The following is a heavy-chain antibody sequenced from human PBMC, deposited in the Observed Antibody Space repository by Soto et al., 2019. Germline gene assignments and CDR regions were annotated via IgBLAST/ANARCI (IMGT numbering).Heavy chain of an antibody. CDR2: IYYSGST. CDR1: GGSISNYY. J-gene: IGHJ4*02. V-gene: IGHV4-59*01. CDR3: ARAGAATLSDY. Sequence: QVQLQESGPGLVKPSETLSLTRTVSGGSISNYYCSWIRQPPGKGLEWIGYIYYSGSTNYNPSLKSRVTISVDTSKNQFSLKLSSVTAADTAVYYCARAGAATLSDYWGQGTLVTVSS. D-gene: IGHD2-15*01.